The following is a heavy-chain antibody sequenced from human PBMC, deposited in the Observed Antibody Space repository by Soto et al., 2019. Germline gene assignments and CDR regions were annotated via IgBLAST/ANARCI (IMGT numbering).Heavy chain of an antibody. Sequence: EVQLLESGGGLVQPGGALRLSCAVSGFTFNSNDMTWVRQAPGKGLEWVSTISSSGAFTYHADSVRGRLTISRDNSKNTVYLHMNSLRAEDTAVYYCVKHPVSLVRGLSPFDYWGQGALVTVSS. V-gene: IGHV3-23*01. CDR2: ISSSGAFT. CDR3: VKHPVSLVRGLSPFDY. D-gene: IGHD3-10*01. J-gene: IGHJ4*02. CDR1: GFTFNSND.